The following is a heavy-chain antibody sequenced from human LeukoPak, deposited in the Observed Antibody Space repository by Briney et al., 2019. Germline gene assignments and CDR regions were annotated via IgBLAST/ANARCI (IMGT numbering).Heavy chain of an antibody. CDR1: DGSVSNYF. J-gene: IGHJ4*02. V-gene: IGHV4-59*08. CDR2: IYYTGMT. CDR3: ARHGRMVIMSKFSTGIDQ. Sequence: SETLSLTCTVPDGSVSNYFWSWIRQPPGKGLEWIGYIYYTGMTNSNPSLKSRVTISMDTSKNQFSLNLRSVTAADTAIYYCARHGRMVIMSKFSTGIDQWGQGTLVTVSS. D-gene: IGHD2-8*01.